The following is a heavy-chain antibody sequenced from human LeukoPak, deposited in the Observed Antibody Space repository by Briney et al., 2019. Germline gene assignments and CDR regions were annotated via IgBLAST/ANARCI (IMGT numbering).Heavy chain of an antibody. D-gene: IGHD3-10*01. CDR2: IYLDGSRA. V-gene: IGHV3-7*01. Sequence: PGGSLRLSCAVSGFTFTNYWMSWARQSPGKGLEWVANIYLDGSRAYYVDSVKGRFTISRDNAKNSLFLQMNSLSAEDTAVYYCARENYGSGSYFDYWGQGTLVTVSS. CDR1: GFTFTNYW. CDR3: ARENYGSGSYFDY. J-gene: IGHJ4*02.